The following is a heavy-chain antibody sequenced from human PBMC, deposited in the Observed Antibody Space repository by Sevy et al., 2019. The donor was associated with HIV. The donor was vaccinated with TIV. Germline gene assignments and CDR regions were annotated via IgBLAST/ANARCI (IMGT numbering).Heavy chain of an antibody. CDR1: GFSVSDTY. V-gene: IGHV3-30*02. CDR2: IRYDGSTK. D-gene: IGHD3-10*01. CDR3: AKGLGMVQGALLSDDI. J-gene: IGHJ3*02. Sequence: GGSLRLSCAASGFSVSDTYMSWVRQAPGKGLEWVAFIRYDGSTKYYADSVKGRFTISRDNSKNTLYLQMNSLRGDDTSLYYCAKGLGMVQGALLSDDIWGQGTMVTVSS.